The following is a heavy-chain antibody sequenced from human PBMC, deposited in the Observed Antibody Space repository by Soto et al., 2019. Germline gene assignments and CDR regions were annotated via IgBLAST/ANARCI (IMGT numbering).Heavy chain of an antibody. CDR3: ARVGGYCSSTSCYRWFDP. CDR2: ISAYNGNT. J-gene: IGHJ5*02. CDR1: GYTFTTYD. D-gene: IGHD2-2*01. Sequence: QFQLVQSGAEVKKPGASVKVSCKASGYTFTTYDISWVRQAPGQGLEWMGWISAYNGNTNYAQKLQGRVTMTTDTSTSKAYMELRSLRSDDTAVYYCARVGGYCSSTSCYRWFDPWGQGTLVTVSS. V-gene: IGHV1-18*04.